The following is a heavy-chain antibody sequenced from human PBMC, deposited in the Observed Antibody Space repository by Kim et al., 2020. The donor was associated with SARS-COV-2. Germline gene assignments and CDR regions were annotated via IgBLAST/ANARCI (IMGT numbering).Heavy chain of an antibody. V-gene: IGHV3-30*02. D-gene: IGHD6-13*01. J-gene: IGHJ4*02. Sequence: AGSVKGRFTISRDNSKNTLYLQMNSLRAEDTAVYYCAKILSGYSSRNFDYWGQGTLVTVSS. CDR3: AKILSGYSSRNFDY.